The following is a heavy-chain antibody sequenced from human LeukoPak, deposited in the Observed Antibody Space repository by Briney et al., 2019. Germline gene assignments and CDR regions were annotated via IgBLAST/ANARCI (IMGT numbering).Heavy chain of an antibody. Sequence: GGSLRLSCAAFGFPFSTYAMNWVRQAPGKGLEWVSAVTGSGANSYYADSVKGRFSVSRDNSKNMVYLQMSSLRAEDTALYYCAKSDYGYYFDSWGQGTLVTVSS. J-gene: IGHJ4*02. CDR3: AKSDYGYYFDS. CDR2: VTGSGANS. V-gene: IGHV3-23*01. CDR1: GFPFSTYA. D-gene: IGHD4-17*01.